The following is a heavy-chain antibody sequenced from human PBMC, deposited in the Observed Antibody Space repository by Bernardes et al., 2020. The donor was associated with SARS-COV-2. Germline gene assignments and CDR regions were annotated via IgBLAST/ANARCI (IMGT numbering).Heavy chain of an antibody. CDR3: AIPPTNYDRYGMDV. J-gene: IGHJ6*02. D-gene: IGHD3-22*01. V-gene: IGHV1-2*02. CDR2: INPNSGCT. CDR1: GYTFTGYY. Sequence: ASVKVSCKASGYTFTGYYMHWVRQAPGQGLEWMGWINPNSGCTNYAQKFQGRVTMTRDTSISTAYMELSSLRSDDTAVYYCAIPPTNYDRYGMDVWGQGTTVTVSS.